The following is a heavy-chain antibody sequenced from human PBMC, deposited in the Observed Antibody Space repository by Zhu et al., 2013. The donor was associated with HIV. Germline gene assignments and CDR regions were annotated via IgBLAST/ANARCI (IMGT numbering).Heavy chain of an antibody. Sequence: QVQLVQSGAEVKKPGASVKVSCKASGYTFTGYYMHWVRQAPGQGLEWMGWINPNSGGTNYAQKFQGWVTMTRDTSISTAYMELSGLRSDDTAVYYCARGPRLRATVTRTFDYWGQGTLVTVSS. CDR2: INPNSGGT. J-gene: IGHJ4*02. CDR1: GYTFTGYY. D-gene: IGHD4-17*01. CDR3: ARGPRLRATVTRTFDY. V-gene: IGHV1-2*04.